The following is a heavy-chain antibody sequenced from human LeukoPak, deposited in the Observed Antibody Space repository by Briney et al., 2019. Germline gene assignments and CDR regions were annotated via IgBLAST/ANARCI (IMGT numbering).Heavy chain of an antibody. CDR3: ARGDEWLVPGYFQH. Sequence: ASVKVSCKASGYTFTGYYMHWVRQAPGQGLEWMGWINPNSGGTNYAQKFQGRVTMTRDTSISTAYMELSRLRSDDTAVYYCARGDEWLVPGYFQHWGQGTLVTVSS. V-gene: IGHV1-2*02. CDR1: GYTFTGYY. CDR2: INPNSGGT. D-gene: IGHD6-19*01. J-gene: IGHJ1*01.